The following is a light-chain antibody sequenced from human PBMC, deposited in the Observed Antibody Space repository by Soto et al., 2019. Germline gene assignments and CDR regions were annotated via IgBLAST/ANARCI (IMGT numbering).Light chain of an antibody. CDR1: QGISSY. J-gene: IGKJ4*01. V-gene: IGKV1-9*01. Sequence: DIQLTQSPSFLSASVGDRVTITCRASQGISSYLAWYQQEPGKAPKPLIYAASTLQSGVPSRFSGGGSGTEFTLTIRSLQPEDFATYYCQQLKSYPVTFGGGTKVEIK. CDR3: QQLKSYPVT. CDR2: AAS.